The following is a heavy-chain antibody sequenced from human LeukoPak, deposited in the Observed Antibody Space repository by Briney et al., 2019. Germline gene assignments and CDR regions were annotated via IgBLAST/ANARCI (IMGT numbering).Heavy chain of an antibody. J-gene: IGHJ4*02. CDR1: GFTFSSYV. CDR2: ISYDGSNK. CDR3: ARVELEMATIYYFDY. D-gene: IGHD5-24*01. V-gene: IGHV3-30-3*01. Sequence: AGGSLRLSCAASGFTFSSYVMHWVRQAPGKGLEWVAVISYDGSNKYYADSVKGRFTISRDNSKNTLYLQMNSLRAEDTAVYYCARVELEMATIYYFDYWGQGTLVTVSS.